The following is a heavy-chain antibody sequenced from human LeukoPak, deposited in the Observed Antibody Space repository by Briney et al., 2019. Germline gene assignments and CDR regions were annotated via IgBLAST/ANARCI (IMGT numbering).Heavy chain of an antibody. D-gene: IGHD4-23*01. CDR2: ISYDGSNK. J-gene: IGHJ4*02. CDR3: AKEIFPNYGGNSVDY. Sequence: GGSLRLSCAASGFTFSSYGIHWVRQAPGKGLEGVAVISYDGSNKYYADSVKGRFTISRDNSKNTLYLQMNSLRAEDTAVYYCAKEIFPNYGGNSVDYWGQGTLVTVSS. CDR1: GFTFSSYG. V-gene: IGHV3-30*18.